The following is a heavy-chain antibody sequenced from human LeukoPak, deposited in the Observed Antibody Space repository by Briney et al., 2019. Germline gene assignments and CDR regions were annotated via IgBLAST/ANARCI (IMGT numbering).Heavy chain of an antibody. Sequence: GASVKVSCKASGYTFTGHYIHWVRQAPGQGLEWMGWINPKNAATNYGQRFQGRVTMTRDTSISTAYMELSRLRSDDTALYYCARIGISARSTNFHHWGQGTLVTVSS. J-gene: IGHJ1*01. CDR1: GYTFTGHY. V-gene: IGHV1-2*02. CDR2: INPKNAAT. D-gene: IGHD6-13*01. CDR3: ARIGISARSTNFHH.